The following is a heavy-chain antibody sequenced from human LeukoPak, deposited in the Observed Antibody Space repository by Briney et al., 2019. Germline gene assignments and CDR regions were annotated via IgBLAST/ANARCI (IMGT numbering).Heavy chain of an antibody. D-gene: IGHD6-13*01. Sequence: SVKVSCKASGGTFSSYAISWVRQAPGQGLEWMGGIIPIFGTANYAQKFQGRVTITADESTSTAYMELSSLRSEDTAVYYCARGAGYSSSWYVYYFDYCGQGTLVTVSS. CDR2: IIPIFGTA. J-gene: IGHJ4*02. CDR1: GGTFSSYA. V-gene: IGHV1-69*13. CDR3: ARGAGYSSSWYVYYFDY.